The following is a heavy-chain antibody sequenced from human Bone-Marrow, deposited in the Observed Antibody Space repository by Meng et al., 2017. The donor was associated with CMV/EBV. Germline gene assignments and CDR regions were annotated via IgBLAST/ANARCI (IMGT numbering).Heavy chain of an antibody. V-gene: IGHV3-30*04. J-gene: IGHJ6*02. CDR1: GFAFRNYA. CDR3: ARDDYGMDV. CDR2: ISYDGSQK. Sequence: GESLKIYCVASGFAFRNYAMHWVRQAPGEGLEWVAVISYDGSQKYADSVKGRLTISRDNSKNTVFLQMSSLRTEDTAVYYCARDDYGMDVWGQGTTVTVSS.